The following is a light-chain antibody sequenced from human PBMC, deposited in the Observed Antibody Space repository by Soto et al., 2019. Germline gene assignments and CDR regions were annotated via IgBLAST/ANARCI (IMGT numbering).Light chain of an antibody. CDR1: QSISTY. CDR3: QQNYSLPIT. CDR2: AAS. Sequence: DIQMTQSPSSLSGSLGDRVTITCRASQSISTYLNWYQQKPGKAPDLLIYAASSLKSGVPSRFSGSGSGTDFTLTITGLQPADFATYYCQQNYSLPITFGQGTRLEIK. V-gene: IGKV1-39*01. J-gene: IGKJ5*01.